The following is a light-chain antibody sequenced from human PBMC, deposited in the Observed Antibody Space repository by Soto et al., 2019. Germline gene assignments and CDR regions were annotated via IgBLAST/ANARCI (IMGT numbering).Light chain of an antibody. CDR2: VAS. CDR1: QNVTTFY. CDR3: QQYGSSTGLT. Sequence: DIVLTQSPGTLSLSPGQRATLSCRASQNVTTFYLAWYQQKPGQAPILLIYVASSSATVIPDMFSGSGSATDFTLPINSREPEEFGMYYCQQYGSSTGLTFGGGTKVEI. V-gene: IGKV3-20*01. J-gene: IGKJ4*01.